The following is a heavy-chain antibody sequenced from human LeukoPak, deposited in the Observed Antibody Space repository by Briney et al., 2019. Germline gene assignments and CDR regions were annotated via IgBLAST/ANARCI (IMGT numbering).Heavy chain of an antibody. CDR3: ARVQSRWDDAFDI. CDR1: GGTFSSYA. CDR2: IIPIFGTA. V-gene: IGHV1-69*13. D-gene: IGHD1-26*01. Sequence: SVKVSCKASGGTFSSYAISWVRQAPGQGLEWMGGIIPIFGTANYAQKFQGRVTITADESTSTAYMELSSLRSEDTAVYYCARVQSRWDDAFDIWGQGTMVTVSS. J-gene: IGHJ3*02.